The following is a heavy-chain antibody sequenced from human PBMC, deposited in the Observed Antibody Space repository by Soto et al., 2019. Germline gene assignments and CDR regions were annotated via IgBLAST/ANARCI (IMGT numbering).Heavy chain of an antibody. J-gene: IGHJ6*02. Sequence: GGSLRLSCAASGFTFSDYYMSWIRQSPGKGLEWVSYISSSSSSTNYADSVKGRFTISRDNAKNSLFLQMNSLRAEDTAVYYCARVYPDEIHYYYYYGMDVWGQGTTVTVSS. CDR3: ARVYPDEIHYYYYYGMDV. CDR1: GFTFSDYY. D-gene: IGHD3-16*02. CDR2: ISSSSSST. V-gene: IGHV3-11*06.